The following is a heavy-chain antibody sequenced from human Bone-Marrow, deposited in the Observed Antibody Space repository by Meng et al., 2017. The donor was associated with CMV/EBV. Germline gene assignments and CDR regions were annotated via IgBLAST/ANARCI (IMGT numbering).Heavy chain of an antibody. Sequence: ASVKVSCKASGYTFTSYGISWVRQAPRQGLEWMGWISAYNGNTNYAQKLQGRVTMTTDTSTSTAYMELRSLRSDDTAVYYCARDCDRDGYTYYFDYWGQGTLVTVSS. J-gene: IGHJ4*02. CDR3: ARDCDRDGYTYYFDY. V-gene: IGHV1-18*01. CDR1: GYTFTSYG. D-gene: IGHD5-24*01. CDR2: ISAYNGNT.